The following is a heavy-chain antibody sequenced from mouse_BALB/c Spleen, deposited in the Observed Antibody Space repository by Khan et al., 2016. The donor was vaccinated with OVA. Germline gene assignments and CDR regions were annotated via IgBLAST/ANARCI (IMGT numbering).Heavy chain of an antibody. CDR3: ATSYYYGYYFDY. D-gene: IGHD1-1*01. Sequence: EVQLLETGGGLVQPGGSRKLSCAASGFTFSSYGMHWVRQAPEKGLEWVAYISGDSSTIYYADTVKGRFTISRDNPKNTLFLQMTSLMSEDTAMYYCATSYYYGYYFDYWGPGTTLTVSS. J-gene: IGHJ2*01. V-gene: IGHV5-17*02. CDR2: ISGDSSTI. CDR1: GFTFSSYG.